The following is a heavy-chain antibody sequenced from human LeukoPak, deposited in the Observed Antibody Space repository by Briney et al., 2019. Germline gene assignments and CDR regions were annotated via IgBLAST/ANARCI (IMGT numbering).Heavy chain of an antibody. V-gene: IGHV1-2*02. CDR2: INPKSADT. CDR1: GYTFSDYY. J-gene: IGHJ6*02. Sequence: ASVKVSCKASGYTFSDYYIHWVRQAPGQGLEWMGWINPKSADTNYAQEFQGRVTMTRDTSISTAFIELSRLISDDTAVYYCARGPGLGVPAVILDYYGLDGWGQGTTVTVSS. CDR3: ARGPGLGVPAVILDYYGLDG. D-gene: IGHD2-2*01.